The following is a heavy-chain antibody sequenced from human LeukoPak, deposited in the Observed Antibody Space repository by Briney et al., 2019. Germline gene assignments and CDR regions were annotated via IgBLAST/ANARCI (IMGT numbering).Heavy chain of an antibody. V-gene: IGHV3-30-3*01. J-gene: IGHJ4*02. Sequence: GRSLRLSCAASGFTFSSYAMHWVRQAPGKGLEWVAVISYDGSNKYYADSVKGRFTISRDNSKNTLYLQMNSLRAEDTAVYYCARSIRGDGSFDYWGQGTLVTVSS. D-gene: IGHD3-10*01. CDR2: ISYDGSNK. CDR1: GFTFSSYA. CDR3: ARSIRGDGSFDY.